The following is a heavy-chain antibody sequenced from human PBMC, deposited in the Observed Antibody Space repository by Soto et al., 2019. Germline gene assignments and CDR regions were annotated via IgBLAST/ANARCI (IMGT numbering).Heavy chain of an antibody. D-gene: IGHD3-3*01. CDR1: GVSLRKARKG. J-gene: IGHJ4*02. CDR2: IFSNDEK. V-gene: IGHV2-26*01. Sequence: SGSTLVEPPETPPPTRPRSGVSLRKARKGGGWVPQPPGKALDWFAHIFSNDEKSYSTSLKSRITISKDTSKSQVVLTMTNMDPVDTATYYCAQEYYDFWSGYYLPGWGQGTLVTVSS. CDR3: AQEYYDFWSGYYLPG.